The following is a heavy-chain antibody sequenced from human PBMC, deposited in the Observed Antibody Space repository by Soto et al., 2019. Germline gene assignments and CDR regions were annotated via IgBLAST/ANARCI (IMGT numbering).Heavy chain of an antibody. Sequence: ASETLSLTCTVSGGSVRDGSYYWAWLRQPPGKGLEWIGHIYHSGSTIYNPSLKSRVTISIDTSKSQFSLNLNSMTAADTAVYYCAGYNWNYYFDPWGQGTLVPVSS. CDR2: IYHSGST. D-gene: IGHD1-7*01. CDR1: GGSVRDGSYY. V-gene: IGHV4-61*01. J-gene: IGHJ5*02. CDR3: AGYNWNYYFDP.